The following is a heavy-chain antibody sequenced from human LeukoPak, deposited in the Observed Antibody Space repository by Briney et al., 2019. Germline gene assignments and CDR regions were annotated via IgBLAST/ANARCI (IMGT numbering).Heavy chain of an antibody. V-gene: IGHV1-2*02. J-gene: IGHJ4*02. CDR3: ARDRGSYFRESCDY. CDR1: GYTFTGYY. CDR2: INLNSGAT. D-gene: IGHD1-26*01. Sequence: ASVNVSCKASGYTFTGYYMHWVRQAPGQGLEWMGWINLNSGATNYAQRFQGRVTMTRDTSISTAYMELSSQSSDDTAVYYCARDRGSYFRESCDYWGQGTLVTVSS.